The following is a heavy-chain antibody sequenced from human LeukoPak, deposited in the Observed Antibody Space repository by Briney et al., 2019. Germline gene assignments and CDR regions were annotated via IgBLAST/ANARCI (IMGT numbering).Heavy chain of an antibody. J-gene: IGHJ4*02. D-gene: IGHD5-12*01. CDR1: GFTFSSYG. V-gene: IGHV3-30*03. CDR3: AREDSGYDFEY. CDR2: ISFDGTIK. Sequence: GSLRLSCAASGFTFSSYGIHWVRQAPGKGLEWVAVISFDGTIKYYADSVKGRFTSSRDNSKNTLYLQMNSLRVEDTAVYYCAREDSGYDFEYXGQGALVTVSS.